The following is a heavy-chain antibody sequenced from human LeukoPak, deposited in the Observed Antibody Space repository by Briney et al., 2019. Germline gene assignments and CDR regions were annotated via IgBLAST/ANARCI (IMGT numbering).Heavy chain of an antibody. CDR1: GYTFTSYD. CDR3: ARVCSSTSCYNDAFDI. D-gene: IGHD2-2*02. J-gene: IGHJ3*02. CDR2: MNPNSGNT. V-gene: IGHV1-8*03. Sequence: GASAKVSCKASGYTFTSYDINWVRQATGQGLEWMGRMNPNSGNTGYAQKFQGRVTITRNTSISTAYMELSSLRSEDTAVYYCARVCSSTSCYNDAFDIWGQGTMVTVSS.